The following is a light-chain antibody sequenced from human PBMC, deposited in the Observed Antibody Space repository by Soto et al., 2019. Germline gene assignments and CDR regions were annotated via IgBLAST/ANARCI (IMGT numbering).Light chain of an antibody. Sequence: EIVLTQSPGTLSLSPGERATLSCRASQSVSSSYLAWYQQKPGQAPRLLIYGASSRATGIPDRFSGSGSGTDFPLTISRLEPEDFAVYYCQQYGSSPWTFAQGTKVEIK. V-gene: IGKV3-20*01. J-gene: IGKJ1*01. CDR3: QQYGSSPWT. CDR2: GAS. CDR1: QSVSSSY.